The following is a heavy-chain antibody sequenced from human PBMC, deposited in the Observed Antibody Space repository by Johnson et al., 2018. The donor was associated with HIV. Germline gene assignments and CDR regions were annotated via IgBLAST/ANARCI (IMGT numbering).Heavy chain of an antibody. J-gene: IGHJ3*02. D-gene: IGHD3-10*01. CDR1: GFTFDDYA. Sequence: VQLVESGGGVVQPGGSLRLSCAASGFTFDDYALSWVRQLPGKGLEWVSGISWNGGSTGYADSVKGRFTISRDNAKNSLYLQMNSLRAEDTALYYCARFENTLSNAFDIWGQGTMVTVSS. CDR3: ARFENTLSNAFDI. V-gene: IGHV3-20*04. CDR2: ISWNGGST.